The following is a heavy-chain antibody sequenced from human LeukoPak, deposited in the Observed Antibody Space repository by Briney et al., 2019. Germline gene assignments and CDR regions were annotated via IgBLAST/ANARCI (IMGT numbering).Heavy chain of an antibody. CDR1: GFTFDDHG. CDR2: ISWSSGII. J-gene: IGHJ4*02. V-gene: IGHV3-9*01. D-gene: IGHD3-10*01. CDR3: ARGEVYGSGKTDY. Sequence: GRSLRLSCAASGFTFDDHGMHWVRQAPGRGLEWVSGISWSSGIIGYADSVKGRFTNSRDNAKNTLYLQMNSLRAEDTAVYYCARGEVYGSGKTDYWGQGTLVTVSS.